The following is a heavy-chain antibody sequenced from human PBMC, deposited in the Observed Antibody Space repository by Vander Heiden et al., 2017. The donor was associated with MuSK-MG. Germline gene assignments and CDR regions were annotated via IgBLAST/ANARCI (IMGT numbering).Heavy chain of an antibody. D-gene: IGHD3-9*01. J-gene: IGHJ2*01. CDR3: GRDERYCDWLSPGNYW. CDR1: GFTFSTYA. CDR2: ISYDGSNK. Sequence: QVHLVESGGGVVQPGRSLSLSCAASGFTFSTYAMHWVRQAPGKGLEWVAVISYDGSNKYHSDSVKCRFTVSRDNSKNMLYLQMNSLSVEDTAVYYCGRDERYCDWLSPGNYW. V-gene: IGHV3-30*04.